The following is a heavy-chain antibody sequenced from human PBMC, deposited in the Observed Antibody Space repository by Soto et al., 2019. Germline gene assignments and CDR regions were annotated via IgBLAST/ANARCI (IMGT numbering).Heavy chain of an antibody. J-gene: IGHJ3*02. CDR2: IVVGSGNT. D-gene: IGHD4-17*01. V-gene: IGHV1-58*01. CDR1: GFTFTSSA. Sequence: QMQLVQSGPEVKKPGTSVKVSCKASGFTFTSSAVQWVRQARGQRLEWIGWIVVGSGNTNYAQKFQERVTITRDMSTSTAYMELSSLRSEDTTVYYCAASGAWGYGDYVGNDAFDIWGQGTMVTVSS. CDR3: AASGAWGYGDYVGNDAFDI.